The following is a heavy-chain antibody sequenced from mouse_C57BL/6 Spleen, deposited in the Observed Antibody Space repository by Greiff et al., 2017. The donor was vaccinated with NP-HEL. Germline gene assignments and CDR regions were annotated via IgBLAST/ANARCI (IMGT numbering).Heavy chain of an antibody. D-gene: IGHD1-1*01. CDR2: INPNNGGT. CDR3: ARGFGYYGSFYAMDY. Sequence: LVKPGASVKISCKASGYTFTDYYMNWVKQSHGKSLEWIGDINPNNGGTSYNQKFKGKATLTVDKSSSTAYMELRSLTSEDSAVYYCARGFGYYGSFYAMDYWGQGTSVTVSS. CDR1: GYTFTDYY. J-gene: IGHJ4*01. V-gene: IGHV1-26*01.